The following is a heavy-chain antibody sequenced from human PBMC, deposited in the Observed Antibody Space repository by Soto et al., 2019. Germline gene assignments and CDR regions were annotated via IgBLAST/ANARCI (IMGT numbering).Heavy chain of an antibody. J-gene: IGHJ4*02. CDR1: GFTVSSNY. D-gene: IGHD6-19*01. V-gene: IGHV3-53*04. CDR3: AREGAGTDY. CDR2: IYSGGST. Sequence: EVQLVESGGGLVQPGGSLRLSCAASGFTVSSNYMSWVRQAPGKGLEWVSVIYSGGSTYYADSVKGRFTISSHNSKNTLYLQMHRLRAEATAVYSCAREGAGTDYWGQGTLVTVSS.